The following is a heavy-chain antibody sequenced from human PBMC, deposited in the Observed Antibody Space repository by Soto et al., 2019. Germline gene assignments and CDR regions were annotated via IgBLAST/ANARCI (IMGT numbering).Heavy chain of an antibody. Sequence: ASVKVSCKAPGYTFTGYYMHWVLQAPGQGLEMMGWINLNSGGTNYAQKFQGRVTMTRDTSISTAYMELSRLRSADTAVYYCARRGCSGGSSYRDVWVQGTTVGVSS. D-gene: IGHD2-15*01. CDR1: GYTFTGYY. J-gene: IGHJ6*01. CDR2: INLNSGGT. V-gene: IGHV1-2*02. CDR3: ARRGCSGGSSYRDV.